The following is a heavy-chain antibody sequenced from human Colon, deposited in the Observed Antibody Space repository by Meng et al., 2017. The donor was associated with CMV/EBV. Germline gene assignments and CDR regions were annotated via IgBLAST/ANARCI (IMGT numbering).Heavy chain of an antibody. D-gene: IGHD2-2*01. CDR2: INPNSGGT. CDR1: RYIVTDYH. CDR3: AREGDIVVVTATITYHYAMDV. Sequence: ASVKVSCKASRYIVTDYHIHWVRKAPGQGPEWMGWINPNSGGTNYARKFQGRLTMTRDTSISTAYMELRRLRSDDTAVYFCAREGDIVVVTATITYHYAMDVWGQGTTVTVSS. V-gene: IGHV1-2*02. J-gene: IGHJ6*02.